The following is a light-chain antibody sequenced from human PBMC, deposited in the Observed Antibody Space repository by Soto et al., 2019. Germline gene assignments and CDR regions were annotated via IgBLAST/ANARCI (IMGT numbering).Light chain of an antibody. J-gene: IGLJ2*01. V-gene: IGLV1-44*01. CDR2: TNN. Sequence: QLVLTQPPSASGTPGQRVTISCFGGSSNIGSNVVNWHQQLPGSAPRLLIYTNNQRPSGVPDRFSGSKSGTSASLAISGLQSEDEADYYCAAWDDSLNGVVFGGGTQLTVL. CDR1: SSNIGSNV. CDR3: AAWDDSLNGVV.